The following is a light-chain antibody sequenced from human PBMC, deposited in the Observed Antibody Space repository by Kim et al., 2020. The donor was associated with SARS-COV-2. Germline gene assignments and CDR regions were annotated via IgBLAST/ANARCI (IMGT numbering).Light chain of an antibody. J-gene: IGKJ1*01. CDR1: QGISSY. V-gene: IGKV1-8*01. CDR3: QQYYSYPRT. Sequence: AIRMTQSPSSFSASTGDRVTITCRASQGISSYLAWYQQKPGKAPKLLIYAASTLQSGVPSRFRGSGSGTDFTLTISCLQSEDFATYYCQQYYSYPRTFGQGTKVDIK. CDR2: AAS.